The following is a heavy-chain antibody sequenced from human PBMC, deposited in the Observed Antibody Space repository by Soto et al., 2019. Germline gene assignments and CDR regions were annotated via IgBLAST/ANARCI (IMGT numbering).Heavy chain of an antibody. Sequence: QVQLVESGGGVVQPGRSLRLSCAASGFTFSSHGMHWVRQAPGKGLDWVAVISDDGSNSYFADSVKGRFTVSRDNSKNTLYLQMNRLKPDDTAVYFCAKGLWGGYYPDDALDVWGQGTMVTVSS. CDR2: ISDDGSNS. CDR3: AKGLWGGYYPDDALDV. CDR1: GFTFSSHG. J-gene: IGHJ3*01. V-gene: IGHV3-30*18. D-gene: IGHD1-26*01.